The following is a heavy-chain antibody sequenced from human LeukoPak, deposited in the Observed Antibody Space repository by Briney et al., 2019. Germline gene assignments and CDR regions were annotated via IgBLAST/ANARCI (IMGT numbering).Heavy chain of an antibody. Sequence: SETLSLTCAVYGGSFSGYYWSWIRQPPGKGLEWIGEINHSGSTNYNPSLKSRVTISVDTSKNQFSLKLSSVTAADTAVYYCARGYYDSSGHLDYWGQGTLVTVSS. V-gene: IGHV4-34*01. D-gene: IGHD3-22*01. CDR3: ARGYYDSSGHLDY. J-gene: IGHJ4*02. CDR2: INHSGST. CDR1: GGSFSGYY.